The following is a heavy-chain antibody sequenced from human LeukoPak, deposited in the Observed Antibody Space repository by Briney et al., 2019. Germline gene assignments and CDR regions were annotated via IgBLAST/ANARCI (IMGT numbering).Heavy chain of an antibody. CDR1: GFTFSSYS. D-gene: IGHD1-26*01. CDR2: ISSSSSYI. V-gene: IGHV3-21*01. Sequence: GGSLRLSWAASGFTFSSYSMNWVRQAQGKGLEWVSSISSSSSYIYYADSVKGRFTISRDNAKNSLYLQMNSLRAEDTAVYYCARGIVGATPTVDYWGQGTLVTVSS. CDR3: ARGIVGATPTVDY. J-gene: IGHJ4*02.